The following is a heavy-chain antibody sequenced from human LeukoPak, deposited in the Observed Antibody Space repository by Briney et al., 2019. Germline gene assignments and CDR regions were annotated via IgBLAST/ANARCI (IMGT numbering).Heavy chain of an antibody. J-gene: IGHJ3*02. CDR2: ISWNSGSI. CDR3: AKDLGDYVGDAFDI. V-gene: IGHV3-9*03. D-gene: IGHD4-17*01. CDR1: GFTFDDYA. Sequence: GGSLRLSCAASGFTFDDYAMHWVRQAPGKGLEWVSGISWNSGSIGYADSVKGRFTISRDNAKNSLYLQMNSLRAEDMALYYCAKDLGDYVGDAFDIWGQGTMVTVSP.